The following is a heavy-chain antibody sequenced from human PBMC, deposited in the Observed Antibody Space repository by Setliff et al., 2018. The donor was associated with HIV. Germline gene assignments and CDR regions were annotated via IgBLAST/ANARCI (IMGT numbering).Heavy chain of an antibody. Sequence: SETLSLTCTVSGGSISSSSYYWTWIRQPAGKGLEWIGRIYTTGSTNYNPSLKSRVTISVDTSKNQFSLKLSSVTAADTAVYYCARQDQYDDSGYYFGFYGMDVWGQGTTVTVSS. J-gene: IGHJ6*02. CDR3: ARQDQYDDSGYYFGFYGMDV. CDR1: GGSISSSSYY. D-gene: IGHD3-22*01. V-gene: IGHV4-61*02. CDR2: IYTTGST.